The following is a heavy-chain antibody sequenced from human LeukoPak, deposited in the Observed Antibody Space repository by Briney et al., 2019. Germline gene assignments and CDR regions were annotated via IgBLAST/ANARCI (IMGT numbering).Heavy chain of an antibody. J-gene: IGHJ4*02. CDR1: GFTFSSYA. V-gene: IGHV3-64D*06. Sequence: RGSLRLSCSASGFTFSSYAMQWVRQAPGKGLEYVSAITSNGGSTYYADSVKGRFTVSRDNSKNTLYLQMSSLRVEDTAVYYCVSVRSLDYWGQGTLVTVSS. D-gene: IGHD2-8*01. CDR3: VSVRSLDY. CDR2: ITSNGGST.